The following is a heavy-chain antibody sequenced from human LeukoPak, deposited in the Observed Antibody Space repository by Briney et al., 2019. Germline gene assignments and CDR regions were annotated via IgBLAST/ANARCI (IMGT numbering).Heavy chain of an antibody. D-gene: IGHD2-15*01. CDR3: AREVGYCSGGSCYHFDY. CDR2: IIPILGIA. CDR1: GGTFSSYA. V-gene: IGHV1-69*04. Sequence: SVKVSCKASGGTFSSYAISWVRQAPGQGLEWMGRIIPILGIANYAQKFRGRVTITADKSTSTAYMELSSLRSEDTAVYYCAREVGYCSGGSCYHFDYWGQGTLVTVSS. J-gene: IGHJ4*02.